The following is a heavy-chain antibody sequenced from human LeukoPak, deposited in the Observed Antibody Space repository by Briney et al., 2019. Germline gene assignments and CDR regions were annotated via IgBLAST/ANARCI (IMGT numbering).Heavy chain of an antibody. V-gene: IGHV1-58*02. CDR2: IVVGSGNT. Sequence: GTSVTVSCKASGFTFTNYAMQWVRQARGQRLEWIGWIVVGSGNTNYAQKFQERVTITRDMSTSTVYMELSSLRSEDTAVYYCAAREMAVSYYFDYWGQGTLVTVSS. CDR3: AAREMAVSYYFDY. D-gene: IGHD5-24*01. CDR1: GFTFTNYA. J-gene: IGHJ4*02.